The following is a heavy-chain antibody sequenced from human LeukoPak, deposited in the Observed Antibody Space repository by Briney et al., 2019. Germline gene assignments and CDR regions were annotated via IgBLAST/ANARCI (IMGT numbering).Heavy chain of an antibody. Sequence: GGSLRLSCAASGFIFSNYGMHWVRQAPGKGLEWVAFIRYDGSNKYYADSVKGRFTISRDNSKNTLYLQMNSLRTEDTAVYYCAKVDIPWDQGTLVTISS. CDR1: GFIFSNYG. CDR2: IRYDGSNK. D-gene: IGHD3/OR15-3a*01. CDR3: AKVDIP. V-gene: IGHV3-30*02. J-gene: IGHJ5*02.